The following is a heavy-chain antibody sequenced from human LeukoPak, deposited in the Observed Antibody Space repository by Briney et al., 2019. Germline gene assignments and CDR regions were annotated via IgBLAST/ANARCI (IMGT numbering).Heavy chain of an antibody. V-gene: IGHV3-11*01. CDR3: ARAKGYYDILTGYYIPIYYFDY. Sequence: GGSLRLSCAASGFTFSDYYMSWIRQAPGKGLEWVSYISSSGSTIYYADSVKGRFTISRDNAKNSLYLQMNSLRAEDTAVYYCARAKGYYDILTGYYIPIYYFDYWGQGTLVTVSS. J-gene: IGHJ4*02. CDR2: ISSSGSTI. D-gene: IGHD3-9*01. CDR1: GFTFSDYY.